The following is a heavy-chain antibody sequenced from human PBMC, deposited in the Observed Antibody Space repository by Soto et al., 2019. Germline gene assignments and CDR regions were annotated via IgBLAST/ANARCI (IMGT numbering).Heavy chain of an antibody. CDR3: AKDRLPAATTEFFGD. CDR2: ISGSGDTT. CDR1: EFTFSNYA. V-gene: IGHV3-23*01. Sequence: PGGSLRLSCAASEFTFSNYAMTWVRQAPGKGLEWVSGISGSGDTTYYADSVKGRFTISRDSSKNTLNLQMNSLRAEDTAVYYCAKDRLPAATTEFFGDWGQGTLVTVSS. D-gene: IGHD2-2*01. J-gene: IGHJ4*02.